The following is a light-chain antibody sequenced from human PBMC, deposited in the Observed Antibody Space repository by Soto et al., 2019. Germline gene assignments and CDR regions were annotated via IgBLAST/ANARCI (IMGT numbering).Light chain of an antibody. J-gene: IGLJ2*01. Sequence: QSVLTQPPSASGTPGQRVTISCSGGSSNIGRYTVNWYQQLPGTAPKLLMYNNNQRPSGVPDRFSGSKSGTSAALAISGRQSDDETHYYCAAWDDSLNGHLVFGGGTKLTVL. CDR3: AAWDDSLNGHLV. V-gene: IGLV1-44*01. CDR1: SSNIGRYT. CDR2: NNN.